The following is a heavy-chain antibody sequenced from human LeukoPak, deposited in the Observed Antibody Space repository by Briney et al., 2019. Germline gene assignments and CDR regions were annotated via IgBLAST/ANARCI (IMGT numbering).Heavy chain of an antibody. Sequence: PSETLSLTCTVSGYSISSGYYWGWIRQPPGKGLEWIGEINHSGSTNYNPSLKSRVTISVDTSKNQFSLKLSSVTAADTAVYYCARQRVVVPAAPPYFDYWGQGTLVTVSS. V-gene: IGHV4-38-2*02. D-gene: IGHD2-2*01. CDR2: INHSGST. CDR1: GYSISSGYY. J-gene: IGHJ4*02. CDR3: ARQRVVVPAAPPYFDY.